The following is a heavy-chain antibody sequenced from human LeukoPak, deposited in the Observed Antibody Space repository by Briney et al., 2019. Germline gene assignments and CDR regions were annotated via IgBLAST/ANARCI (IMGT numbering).Heavy chain of an antibody. CDR3: ATDQRWEVPLNY. V-gene: IGHV3-15*01. J-gene: IGHJ4*02. CDR1: GFTFSCAW. CDR2: IKSETNGGTT. D-gene: IGHD1-26*01. Sequence: GGPLRLSYAASGFTFSCAWMSWVRQAPGKGLEWVGRIKSETNGGTTDYAAPVKVRFTISKDDSKDTLYLQMNSLKTEDTAVYYCATDQRWEVPLNYWGQGTLVTVSS.